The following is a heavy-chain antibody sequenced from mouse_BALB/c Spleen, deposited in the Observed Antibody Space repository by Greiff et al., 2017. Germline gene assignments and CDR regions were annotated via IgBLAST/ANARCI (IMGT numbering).Heavy chain of an antibody. CDR3: ARLPDSSGYVGFAY. J-gene: IGHJ3*01. V-gene: IGHV1-7*01. D-gene: IGHD3-2*01. CDR2: INPSTGYT. CDR1: GYTFTSYW. Sequence: VQLQQSGAELAKPGASVKMSCKASGYTFTSYWMHWVKQRPGQGLEWIGYINPSTGYTEYNQKFKDKATLTADKSSSTAYMQLSSLTSEDSAVYYCARLPDSSGYVGFAYWGQGTRVTVSA.